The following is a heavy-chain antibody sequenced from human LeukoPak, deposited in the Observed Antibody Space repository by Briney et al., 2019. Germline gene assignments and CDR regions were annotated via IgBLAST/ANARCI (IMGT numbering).Heavy chain of an antibody. V-gene: IGHV1-69*01. D-gene: IGHD5-24*01. CDR3: ARTRWLQLQGYFDY. CDR1: GGTFSSYA. J-gene: IGHJ4*02. Sequence: SVEVSCKASGGTFSSYAISWVRQAPGQGLEWMGGIIPIFGTANYAQKFQGRVTITADESTSTAYMELSSLRSEDTAVYYCARTRWLQLQGYFDYWGQGTLVTVSS. CDR2: IIPIFGTA.